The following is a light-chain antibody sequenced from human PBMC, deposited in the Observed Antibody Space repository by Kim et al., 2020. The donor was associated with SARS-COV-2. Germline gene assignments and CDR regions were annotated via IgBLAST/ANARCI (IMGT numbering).Light chain of an antibody. CDR2: DAS. Sequence: DIQMTQSPSSLSASVGDRVTITCQASQAISTYLNWYQHKAGKAPKLLIYDASNLETGGPSRFSGSGSGTDFTLTISSLQPEDIATYYCQQYSNLPPTFGGGTKVDIK. CDR3: QQYSNLPPT. V-gene: IGKV1-33*01. CDR1: QAISTY. J-gene: IGKJ4*01.